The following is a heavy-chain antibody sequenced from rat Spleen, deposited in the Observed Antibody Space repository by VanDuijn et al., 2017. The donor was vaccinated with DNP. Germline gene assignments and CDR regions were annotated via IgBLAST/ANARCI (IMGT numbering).Heavy chain of an antibody. Sequence: EVQLVESGGGLVQPGRSLKLSCTASGFTFSDYNMAWVRQAPKTGLEWVASISNEGRRIYYGDSVKGRFTISRDNAQNTLYLQMSKLGSEDTAIYYCTRDDPLYAMDAWGQGTSVTVSS. CDR2: ISNEGRRI. D-gene: IGHD1-7*01. J-gene: IGHJ4*01. CDR3: TRDDPLYAMDA. CDR1: GFTFSDYN. V-gene: IGHV5-22*01.